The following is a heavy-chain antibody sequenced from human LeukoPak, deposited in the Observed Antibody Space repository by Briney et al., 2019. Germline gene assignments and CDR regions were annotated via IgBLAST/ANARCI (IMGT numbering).Heavy chain of an antibody. Sequence: SETLSLTCTVSGGSISSSSYYWGWIRQPPGKGLEWIGSIYYSGSTYYNPSLKSRVTISVDTSKNQFSLKLSSVTAADTAVYYCARDSRQIDAFDIWGQGTMVTVSS. D-gene: IGHD3/OR15-3a*01. CDR1: GGSISSSSYY. CDR3: ARDSRQIDAFDI. J-gene: IGHJ3*02. V-gene: IGHV4-39*01. CDR2: IYYSGST.